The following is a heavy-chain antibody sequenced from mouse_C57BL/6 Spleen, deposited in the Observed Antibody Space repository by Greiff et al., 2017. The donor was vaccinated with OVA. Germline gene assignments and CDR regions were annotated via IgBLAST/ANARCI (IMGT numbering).Heavy chain of an antibody. CDR1: GFTFSDYY. CDR3: ARAGYYGSSYDFDY. Sequence: EVKLVESEGGLVQPGSSIKLSCTASGFTFSDYYMAWVRQVPEKGLEWVANINYDGSSTYYLDSLKSRFIISRDNAKNILYLQMSSLKSEDTATYYCARAGYYGSSYDFDYWGQGTTLTVSS. J-gene: IGHJ2*01. CDR2: INYDGSST. D-gene: IGHD1-1*01. V-gene: IGHV5-16*01.